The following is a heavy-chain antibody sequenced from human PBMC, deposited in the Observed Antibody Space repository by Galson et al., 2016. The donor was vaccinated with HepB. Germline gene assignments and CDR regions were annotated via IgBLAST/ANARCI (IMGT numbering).Heavy chain of an antibody. Sequence: SETLSLTCTVSGGSISRRSYHWGWIHQPPGKGLEWVGSFYFSGSTYYNPSPKSRATISVDTSNNQFSLKLSSVTAADTAVYYCARDVIVVVPDDMGGWFDPWGQGTLVTVSS. J-gene: IGHJ5*02. CDR1: GGSISRRSYH. D-gene: IGHD2-2*01. CDR3: ARDVIVVVPDDMGGWFDP. CDR2: FYFSGST. V-gene: IGHV4-39*02.